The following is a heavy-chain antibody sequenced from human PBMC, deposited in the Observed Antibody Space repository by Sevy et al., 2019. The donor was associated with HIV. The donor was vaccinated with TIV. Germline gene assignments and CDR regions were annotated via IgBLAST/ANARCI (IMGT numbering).Heavy chain of an antibody. V-gene: IGHV3-23*01. Sequence: GGSLRLSCAASGFTFSSYAMSWVRQAPGKGLEWVSAISGSGGSTYYGDSVKGRFTISRDNSKNTLYLQMNSLRAGDSSVYYCAKLEAAADSSGYYSTIYYFDDWGQGTLVTVSS. J-gene: IGHJ4*02. D-gene: IGHD3-22*01. CDR1: GFTFSSYA. CDR2: ISGSGGST. CDR3: AKLEAAADSSGYYSTIYYFDD.